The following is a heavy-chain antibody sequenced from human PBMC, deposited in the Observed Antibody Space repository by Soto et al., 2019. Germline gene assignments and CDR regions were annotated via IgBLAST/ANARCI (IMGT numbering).Heavy chain of an antibody. J-gene: IGHJ4*02. CDR2: IYYSGST. CDR3: ARLGGYYQAFDQ. D-gene: IGHD3-22*01. Sequence: SETLSLTCTVSGGSVSSGSYYWSWIRQPPGKGLEWIGYIYYSGSTNYSPSLKSRVTISVDTSKNQFSLKLNSVTAADTAVYYCARLGGYYQAFDQWGQGSLVTVSS. V-gene: IGHV4-61*01. CDR1: GGSVSSGSYY.